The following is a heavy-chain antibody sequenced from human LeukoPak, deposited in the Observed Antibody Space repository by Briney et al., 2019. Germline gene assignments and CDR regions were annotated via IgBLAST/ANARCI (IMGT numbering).Heavy chain of an antibody. V-gene: IGHV4-39*07. CDR1: GGSISSSSYY. CDR3: ASLVGATTNFDY. CDR2: IYYSGNT. Sequence: SETLSLTCTVSGGSISSSSYYWGWIRQPPGKGLEWIGSIYYSGNTYYNPSLKSRVTISVDTSKNQFSLKLSSVTAADTAVYYCASLVGATTNFDYWGQGTLVTVSS. D-gene: IGHD1-26*01. J-gene: IGHJ4*02.